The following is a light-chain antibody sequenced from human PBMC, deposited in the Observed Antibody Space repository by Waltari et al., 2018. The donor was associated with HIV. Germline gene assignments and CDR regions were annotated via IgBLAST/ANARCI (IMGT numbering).Light chain of an antibody. Sequence: QSALTQPPSASGSPGQSVAISCPGTSSDIGASNFVSWYQQQPGSAPKLIIFEVTKRPTGVPDRFSGSKSGNTASLTVSGLLPEDDADYYCSSYAGSNRFVVFGGGTRLTVL. J-gene: IGLJ2*01. CDR3: SSYAGSNRFVV. V-gene: IGLV2-8*01. CDR2: EVT. CDR1: SSDIGASNF.